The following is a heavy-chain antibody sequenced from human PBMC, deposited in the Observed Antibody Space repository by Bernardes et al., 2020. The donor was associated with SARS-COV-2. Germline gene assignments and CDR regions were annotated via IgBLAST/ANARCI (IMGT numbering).Heavy chain of an antibody. D-gene: IGHD3-3*01. CDR3: ARDYDDCWCGLASSDGMDV. Sequence: GGSLRLSCAASGFTFSNYAMSWVRQAPGKGLEWVSDISGPGRTYYADSVRGRFTISRDNSKNTLYLEMNSLRVEDTAVYYCARDYDDCWCGLASSDGMDVWSQGTTVTVSS. V-gene: IGHV3-23*01. J-gene: IGHJ6*02. CDR2: ISGPGRT. CDR1: GFTFSNYA.